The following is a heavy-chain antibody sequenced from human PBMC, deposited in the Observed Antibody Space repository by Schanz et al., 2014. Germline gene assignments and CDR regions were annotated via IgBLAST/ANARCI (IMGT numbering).Heavy chain of an antibody. Sequence: EVQLVESGGGLVQPGGSLRLSCTASGLTFRNHAMTWVRQAPGMGLEWVAVISSSATSSYYADSVKGRFTISRDGSKNTLYLQMNSLRAEDTAVYYCARKTDSSGTGDYWGQGTLVTVSS. D-gene: IGHD6-19*01. CDR3: ARKTDSSGTGDY. CDR2: ISSSATSS. J-gene: IGHJ4*02. CDR1: GLTFRNHA. V-gene: IGHV3-23*04.